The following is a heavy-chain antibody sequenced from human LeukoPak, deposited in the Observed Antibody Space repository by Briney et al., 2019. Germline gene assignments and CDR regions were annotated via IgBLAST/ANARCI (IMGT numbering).Heavy chain of an antibody. CDR1: GFTFSSYE. Sequence: PGGSLRLSCAASGFTFSSYEMNWVCQAPGKGLEWVSYISSSGSTIYYADSVKGRFTISRDNAKNSLYLQMNSLRTEDTALYYCARGAHKRDDYGGFFDYWGQGTLVTVSS. J-gene: IGHJ4*02. D-gene: IGHD4-23*01. V-gene: IGHV3-48*03. CDR3: ARGAHKRDDYGGFFDY. CDR2: ISSSGSTI.